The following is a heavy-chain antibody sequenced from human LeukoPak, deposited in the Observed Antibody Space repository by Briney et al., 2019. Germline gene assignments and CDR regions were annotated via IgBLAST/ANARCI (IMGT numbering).Heavy chain of an antibody. Sequence: GGSLRLSCAASGFTFRNFAMGWVRQSPGKGLEWVPVISAGDGDNPYYADSVKGRFSISRDNSNYTLHLQMNSLRVEDTAVFYCAKFKGHYYYDSSGFCDNWGQGTLVTVSS. CDR3: AKFKGHYYYDSSGFCDN. V-gene: IGHV3-23*01. J-gene: IGHJ4*02. CDR1: GFTFRNFA. CDR2: ISAGDGDNP. D-gene: IGHD3-22*01.